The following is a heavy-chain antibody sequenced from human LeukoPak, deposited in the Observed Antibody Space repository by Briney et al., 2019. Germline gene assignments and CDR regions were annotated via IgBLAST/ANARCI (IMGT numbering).Heavy chain of an antibody. CDR3: ASLNNDYLFDFEN. CDR2: IYFSGNT. Sequence: PSETLSLTCTVSGGSISSSSYYWDWIRQPPGKGLEWIGSIYFSGNTYYNPSLKSRVTISVDTSENHFSLRLSSVTAADTAVYYCASLNNDYLFDFENWGQGTLVTVSS. V-gene: IGHV4-39*07. CDR1: GGSISSSSYY. J-gene: IGHJ4*02. D-gene: IGHD4-11*01.